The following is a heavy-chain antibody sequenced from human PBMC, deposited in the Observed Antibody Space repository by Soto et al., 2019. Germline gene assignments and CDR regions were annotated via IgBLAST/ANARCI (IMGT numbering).Heavy chain of an antibody. J-gene: IGHJ3*01. CDR2: ISYDGSRK. V-gene: IGHV3-30*03. Sequence: PGGSLRLSCAASGFPFSSYGMHWVRQAPGKGLEWVALISYDGSRKNYEESVKGRFTISRDNSRNTLLLQMNSLRTEDTAVYYCARDQLYYNDISGRPLNAFDVWGQGTMVTVSS. CDR1: GFPFSSYG. CDR3: ARDQLYYNDISGRPLNAFDV. D-gene: IGHD3-22*01.